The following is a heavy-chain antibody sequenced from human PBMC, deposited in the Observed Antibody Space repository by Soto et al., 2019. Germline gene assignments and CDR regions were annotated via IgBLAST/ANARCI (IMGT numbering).Heavy chain of an antibody. CDR2: IYSGGST. J-gene: IGHJ5*02. D-gene: IGHD6-13*01. Sequence: PGGSLRLSCAASGFTVSSNYMSWVRQAPGKGLEWVSVIYSGGSTYYADSVKGRFTISRDNSKNTLYLQMNSLRAEDTAVYYCARFGSSSWYLSGFDPWGQGTLVTVSS. CDR3: ARFGSSSWYLSGFDP. V-gene: IGHV3-66*01. CDR1: GFTVSSNY.